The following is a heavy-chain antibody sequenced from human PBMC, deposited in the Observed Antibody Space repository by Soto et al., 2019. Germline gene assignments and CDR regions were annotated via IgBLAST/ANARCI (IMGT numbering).Heavy chain of an antibody. V-gene: IGHV4-30-4*08. D-gene: IGHD5-12*01. Sequence: HVQLQESGPGLVKPSQTLSLTCTVSGDSLSRADYCWSWIRKAPGKGLEWSGYICYSGSTYHNPSLKIRTSMSVDTSKKQFSLTLTSVTAADTAVYYCAREESGLFDYWGQGRLVTVSS. CDR2: ICYSGST. CDR3: AREESGLFDY. J-gene: IGHJ4*02. CDR1: GDSLSRADYC.